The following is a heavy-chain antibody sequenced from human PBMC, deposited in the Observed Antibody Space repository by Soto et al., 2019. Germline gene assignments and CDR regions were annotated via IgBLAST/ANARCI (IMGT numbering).Heavy chain of an antibody. CDR1: GFSFTSYA. V-gene: IGHV3-23*01. J-gene: IGHJ4*02. CDR2: ISGSGSRT. Sequence: VQLLESGGGLVQPGGGSLTISCAASGFSFTSYAMTWVRQSPGKGLEWVSGISGSGSRTYYADSVKGRLTISRDNSKNTLYLRMYSLRGEDTAVYYCARWDGELDHWVQGSLVTVSS. D-gene: IGHD1-26*01. CDR3: ARWDGELDH.